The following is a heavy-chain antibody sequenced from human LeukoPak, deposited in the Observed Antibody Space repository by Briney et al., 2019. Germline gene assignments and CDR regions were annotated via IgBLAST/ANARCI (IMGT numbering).Heavy chain of an antibody. CDR2: IIPIFGTA. J-gene: IGHJ4*02. D-gene: IGHD6-19*01. CDR3: AVGYSSGWYVLDY. Sequence: SVKVSCKASGGTFSSYAISWVRQAPGQGLEWMGGIIPIFGTANYAQKFQGRVTITADESTSTAYMELSSLRSEDTAVYYCAVGYSSGWYVLDYWGQGTLVTASS. CDR1: GGTFSSYA. V-gene: IGHV1-69*01.